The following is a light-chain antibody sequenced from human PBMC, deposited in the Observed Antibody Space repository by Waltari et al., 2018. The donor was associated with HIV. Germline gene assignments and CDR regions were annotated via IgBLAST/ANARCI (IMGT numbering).Light chain of an antibody. CDR1: NSNLGAGFD. CDR2: DNN. V-gene: IGLV1-40*01. Sequence: QSALTQPPSVSGAPGQSVTISCSGSNSNLGAGFDVHWYQQVPGTAPRLLIYDNNNRPSGVPDRFSGSKSGTSASLAINGLQSEDEADYYGQSYDSRLSGSVVFGGGTKVTVL. J-gene: IGLJ2*01. CDR3: QSYDSRLSGSVV.